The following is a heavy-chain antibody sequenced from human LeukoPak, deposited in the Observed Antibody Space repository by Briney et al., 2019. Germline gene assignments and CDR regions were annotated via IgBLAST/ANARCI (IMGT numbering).Heavy chain of an antibody. CDR2: IYYSGST. Sequence: PSETLSLTCTVSGGSISSYYWSWIRQPPGKGLEWIGYIYYSGSTNYNPSLKSRVTISVDTSKNQFSLKLSSVTAADTAVYYCATSGYSGYVDYWGQGTLVTVSS. V-gene: IGHV4-59*01. CDR1: GGSISSYY. D-gene: IGHD5-12*01. CDR3: ATSGYSGYVDY. J-gene: IGHJ4*02.